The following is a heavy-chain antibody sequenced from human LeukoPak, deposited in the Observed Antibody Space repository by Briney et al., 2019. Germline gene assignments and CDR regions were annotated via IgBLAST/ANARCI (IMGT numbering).Heavy chain of an antibody. CDR3: AKDADSSGWYWLGSYYGMDV. J-gene: IGHJ6*02. CDR1: GFTFSSYA. D-gene: IGHD6-19*01. CDR2: ISGSGGST. Sequence: GGSLRLSCAASGFTFSSYAMSWVRQAPGKGLEWVSAISGSGGSTYYADSVKGRFTTSRDNSKNTLYLQMNSLRAEDTAVYYCAKDADSSGWYWLGSYYGMDVWGQGTTVTVSS. V-gene: IGHV3-23*01.